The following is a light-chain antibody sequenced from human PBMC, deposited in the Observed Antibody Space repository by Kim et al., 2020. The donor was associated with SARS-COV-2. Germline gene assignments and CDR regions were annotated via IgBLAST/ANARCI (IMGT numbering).Light chain of an antibody. J-gene: IGLJ2*01. CDR3: NSRDSSGNHP. CDR2: GKN. V-gene: IGLV3-19*01. Sequence: VALGQTVRITWQGDSLRSYYASWYQQKPGQAPVLVIYGKNNRPSGIPDRFSGSSSGNTASLTITGAQAEDEADYYCNSRDSSGNHPFGGGTQLTVL. CDR1: SLRSYY.